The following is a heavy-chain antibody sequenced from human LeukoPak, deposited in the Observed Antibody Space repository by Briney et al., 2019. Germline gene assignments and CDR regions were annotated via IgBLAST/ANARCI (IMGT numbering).Heavy chain of an antibody. CDR2: IRSKANSYAT. D-gene: IGHD6-19*01. J-gene: IGHJ4*02. V-gene: IGHV3-73*01. Sequence: GGSLKLSCAASGFTFSGSAMHWVRQASGKGLEWVGRIRSKANSYATAYAASVKGRFTISRDDSKNTAYLQMNSLKTEDTAVYYRRIAVAGKDDYWGQGTLVTVSS. CDR3: RIAVAGKDDY. CDR1: GFTFSGSA.